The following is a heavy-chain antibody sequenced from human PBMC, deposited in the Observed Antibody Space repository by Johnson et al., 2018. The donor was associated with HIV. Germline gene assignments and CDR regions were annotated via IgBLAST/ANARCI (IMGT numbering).Heavy chain of an antibody. Sequence: MLLVESGGGVVRPGGSLRLSCAASGFTFDDYGMSWVRQAPGKGLEWVSGINWNGGSTGYADSVKGRFTISRDNAKNSLYLQMNSLRAEDTALYYCARGGRKQLACDACDIGGQGTMVTVSS. D-gene: IGHD6-6*01. V-gene: IGHV3-20*04. CDR2: INWNGGST. J-gene: IGHJ3*02. CDR3: ARGGRKQLACDACDI. CDR1: GFTFDDYG.